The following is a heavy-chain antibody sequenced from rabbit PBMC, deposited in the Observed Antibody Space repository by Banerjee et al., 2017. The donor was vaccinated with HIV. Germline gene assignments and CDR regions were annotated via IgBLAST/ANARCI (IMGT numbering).Heavy chain of an antibody. Sequence: QEQLKETGGGLVQPGGSLTLSCKASGFTISSSYWMCWVRQAPGKGLEWIACIFGGSSGNTYYASWAKGRFTISKTSSTTVTLQMTSLAAADTATYFCARSGYGGYGYGLNLWGPGTLVTVS. CDR2: IFGGSSGNT. CDR1: GFTISSSYW. J-gene: IGHJ4*01. CDR3: ARSGYGGYGYGLNL. D-gene: IGHD6-1*01. V-gene: IGHV1S45*01.